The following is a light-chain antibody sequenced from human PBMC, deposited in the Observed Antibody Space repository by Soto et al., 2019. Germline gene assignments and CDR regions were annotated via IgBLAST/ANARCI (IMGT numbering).Light chain of an antibody. CDR1: QSISYW. Sequence: DIQMTQAPSTLSASVGDRVTITCRASQSISYWLAWYQQKPGKAPTLLIYDASTLESGVPSRSSGSGFGTDFTLTISTLQPEDFGTYYCQQYNSYSWTFGQGTKVDIK. CDR3: QQYNSYSWT. CDR2: DAS. J-gene: IGKJ1*01. V-gene: IGKV1-5*01.